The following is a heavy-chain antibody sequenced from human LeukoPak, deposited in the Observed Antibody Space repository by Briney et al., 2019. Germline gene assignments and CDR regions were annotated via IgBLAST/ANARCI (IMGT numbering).Heavy chain of an antibody. J-gene: IGHJ6*02. V-gene: IGHV3-21*01. CDR1: GFTFSSYS. CDR3: ASGENYYGSGSYIYGMDV. CDR2: ISSSSSYI. D-gene: IGHD3-10*01. Sequence: GGSLRLSCAASGFTFSSYSMNWVRQAPGKGLEWVSSISSSSSYIYYVDSVKGRSTISRDNAKNSLYLQMNSLRAEDTAVYYCASGENYYGSGSYIYGMDVWGQGTTVTVSS.